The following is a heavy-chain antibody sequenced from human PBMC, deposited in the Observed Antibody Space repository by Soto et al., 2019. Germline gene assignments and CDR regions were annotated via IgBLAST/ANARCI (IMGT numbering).Heavy chain of an antibody. CDR3: ARFVAVAGRARLYYGMDV. Sequence: QVQLVQSGAEVKKPGASVKVSCKASGYTFTSYGISWVRQAPGQGLEWMGWISAYNGNTNYAQKLQGRVTMTTDTSTSTAYMELMSLRSDDTAVYYCARFVAVAGRARLYYGMDVWGQGTTVTVSS. V-gene: IGHV1-18*04. D-gene: IGHD6-19*01. CDR1: GYTFTSYG. J-gene: IGHJ6*02. CDR2: ISAYNGNT.